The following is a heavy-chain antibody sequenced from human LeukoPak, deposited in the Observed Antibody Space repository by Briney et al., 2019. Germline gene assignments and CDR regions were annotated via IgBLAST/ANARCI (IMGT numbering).Heavy chain of an antibody. Sequence: PSQTLSLTCAVSGDSISSGGYRWSWIRQHPGKGPEWIGYISYGGNTYYNPSLKSRVAISADTPKNQFSLKLSSTTAADTAVYYCARAPVATPSEFDYWGQGTLVTVSS. J-gene: IGHJ4*02. D-gene: IGHD5-12*01. CDR2: ISYGGNT. CDR1: GDSISSGGYR. CDR3: ARAPVATPSEFDY. V-gene: IGHV4-31*11.